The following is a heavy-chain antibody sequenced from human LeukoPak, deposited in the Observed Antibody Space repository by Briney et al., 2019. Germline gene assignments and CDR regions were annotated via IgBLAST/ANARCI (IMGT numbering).Heavy chain of an antibody. CDR1: GATFTSYY. D-gene: IGHD3-22*01. J-gene: IGHJ4*02. Sequence: ASVKVSCKASGATFTSYYMHWVRQAPGQGLEWMGIINPSGGSTSYAQKFQGRVTMTRDTSTSTVYMELSSLRSEDTAVYYCARDLFVSYYDSSGPLDYWGQGTLVTVSS. V-gene: IGHV1-46*01. CDR2: INPSGGST. CDR3: ARDLFVSYYDSSGPLDY.